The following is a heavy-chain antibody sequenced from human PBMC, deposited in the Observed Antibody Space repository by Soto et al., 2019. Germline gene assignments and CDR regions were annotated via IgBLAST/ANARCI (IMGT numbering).Heavy chain of an antibody. Sequence: QLQLQESGPGLVKPSETLSLTCTVSGDSISSSSYYWGWIHQPPGKGLEWIGSIYYSGSTYYNPSLKSRVTISVDTSKNQFSLKLSSVTAADTTVYYCASERHYYGSGSPRLDHWGQGTLVTVSS. J-gene: IGHJ4*02. V-gene: IGHV4-39*01. CDR1: GDSISSSSYY. CDR2: IYYSGST. D-gene: IGHD3-10*01. CDR3: ASERHYYGSGSPRLDH.